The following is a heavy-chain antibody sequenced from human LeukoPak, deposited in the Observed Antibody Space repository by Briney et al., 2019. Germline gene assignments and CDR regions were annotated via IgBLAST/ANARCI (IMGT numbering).Heavy chain of an antibody. CDR3: ARRVMNYDSSGYYFDY. Sequence: SETLSLTCTVSGVSISSYYWSWIRQPPGKGLEWIGYIYYSGSTNYNPSLKSRVTISVDTSKNQFSLKMSSVTAADTAVYYCARRVMNYDSSGYYFDYWGQGTLVTVSS. J-gene: IGHJ4*02. CDR2: IYYSGST. D-gene: IGHD3-22*01. V-gene: IGHV4-59*08. CDR1: GVSISSYY.